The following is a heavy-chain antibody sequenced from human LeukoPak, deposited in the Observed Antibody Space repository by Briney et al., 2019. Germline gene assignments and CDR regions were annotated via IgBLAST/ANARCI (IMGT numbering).Heavy chain of an antibody. Sequence: GGSLRLSCAASGFAFSSYAMSWVRQAPGKGLEWVSAISGSGGSTYYADSVTGRFTISRDNSKNTLYLQMNSLRAEDTAVYYCAKLDYGDYCYFDLWGRGTLVTVSS. CDR1: GFAFSSYA. V-gene: IGHV3-23*01. CDR3: AKLDYGDYCYFDL. J-gene: IGHJ2*01. CDR2: ISGSGGST. D-gene: IGHD4-17*01.